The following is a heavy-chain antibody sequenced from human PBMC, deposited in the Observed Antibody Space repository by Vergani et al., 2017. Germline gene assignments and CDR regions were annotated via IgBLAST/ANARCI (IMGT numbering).Heavy chain of an antibody. CDR1: GDSISSGDYY. V-gene: IGHV4-30-4*08. Sequence: QVQLQESGPGLVKPSQTLSLTCSVSGDSISSGDYYWSWIRQPPGKGLEWIGYIYYSGSTYYNPSLKSRVTISVDTSKNQFSLKLSSVTAADTAVYYCARGLGYYYGSLTDNWFDPWGQGTLVTVSS. D-gene: IGHD3-10*01. CDR3: ARGLGYYYGSLTDNWFDP. CDR2: IYYSGST. J-gene: IGHJ5*02.